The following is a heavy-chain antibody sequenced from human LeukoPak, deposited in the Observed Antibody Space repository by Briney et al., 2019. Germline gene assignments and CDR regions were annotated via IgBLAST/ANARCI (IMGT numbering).Heavy chain of an antibody. CDR1: GGSISSSSYY. D-gene: IGHD4-11*01. V-gene: IGHV4-39*01. CDR3: ARRSDHDFSNNYY. J-gene: IGHJ4*02. Sequence: SETLSLTCTVSGGSISSSSYYWGWIRQPPGKELEWIGSISYSGSTYYNPSLKSRVTISVDTSKNQFPLRLSSVTTADTAVYYCARRSDHDFSNNYYWGQGTLVTVSS. CDR2: ISYSGST.